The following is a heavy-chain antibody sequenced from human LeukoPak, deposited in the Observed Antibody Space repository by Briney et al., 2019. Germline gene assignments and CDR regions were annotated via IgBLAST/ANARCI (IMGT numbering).Heavy chain of an antibody. V-gene: IGHV1-18*03. CDR2: ISAYNGNT. CDR1: GYTFTSYG. Sequence: ASVKVSCKASGYTFTSYGISWVRQAPGQGLEWMGWISAYNGNTNYAQKLQGRVTMTTDTSTSTAYMELRSLRSDDMAVYYCARRYCSSTSCYFAFDPWGQGTLVTVSS. D-gene: IGHD2-2*01. J-gene: IGHJ5*02. CDR3: ARRYCSSTSCYFAFDP.